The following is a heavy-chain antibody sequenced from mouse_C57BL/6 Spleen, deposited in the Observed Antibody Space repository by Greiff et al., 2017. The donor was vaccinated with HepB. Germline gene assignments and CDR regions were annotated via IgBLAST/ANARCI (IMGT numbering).Heavy chain of an antibody. CDR3: ARSELHLSLFAY. V-gene: IGHV1-64*01. D-gene: IGHD1-2*01. Sequence: QVQLKEPGAELVKPGASVKLSCKASGYTFTSYWMHWVKQRPGQGLEWIGMIHPNSGSTNYNEKFKSKATLTVDKSSSTAYMQLSSLTSEDSAVYYCARSELHLSLFAYWGQGTLVTVSA. CDR1: GYTFTSYW. CDR2: IHPNSGST. J-gene: IGHJ3*01.